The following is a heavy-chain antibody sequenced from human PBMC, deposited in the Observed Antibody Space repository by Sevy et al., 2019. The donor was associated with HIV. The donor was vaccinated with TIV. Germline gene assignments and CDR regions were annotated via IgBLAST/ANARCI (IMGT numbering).Heavy chain of an antibody. J-gene: IGHJ4*02. CDR1: GFTFSDHD. CDR2: ISSSGSNI. Sequence: GGSLRLSCAVSGFTFSDHDVSWIRQAPGKGLEWVSYISSSGSNIYYADSVKGRFTISRDNAKNSLYLQMNSLRAEDTAVYYCARVPYWGQGTLVTVSS. CDR3: ARVPY. V-gene: IGHV3-11*01.